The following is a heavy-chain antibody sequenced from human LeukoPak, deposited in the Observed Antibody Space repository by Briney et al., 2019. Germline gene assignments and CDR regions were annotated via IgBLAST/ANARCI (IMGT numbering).Heavy chain of an antibody. Sequence: SETLSLTCAVYGGSFSGYYWSWIRQPPGKGLEWIGEINHSGSTNYNPSLKSRVTISVDTSKNQFSLKLSSVTAADTAVYYCARGPRLRFLEWLFVHYFDYRGQGTLVTVSS. J-gene: IGHJ4*02. D-gene: IGHD3-3*01. V-gene: IGHV4-34*01. CDR3: ARGPRLRFLEWLFVHYFDY. CDR2: INHSGST. CDR1: GGSFSGYY.